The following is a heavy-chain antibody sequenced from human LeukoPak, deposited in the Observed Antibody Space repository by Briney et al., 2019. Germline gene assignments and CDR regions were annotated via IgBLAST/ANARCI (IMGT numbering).Heavy chain of an antibody. V-gene: IGHV4-59*12. CDR1: GGSIGSSY. Sequence: SDTLSLTCTVSGGSIGSSYWSWIRQPPGRGLEWIGYIHPTRTNYNPSLRSRVTISLDTSKNHLSLQLTSVTAADTAVYYCARENGGLGDAFDIWGQGTMVTVSS. CDR3: ARENGGLGDAFDI. J-gene: IGHJ3*02. D-gene: IGHD2-8*01. CDR2: IHPTRT.